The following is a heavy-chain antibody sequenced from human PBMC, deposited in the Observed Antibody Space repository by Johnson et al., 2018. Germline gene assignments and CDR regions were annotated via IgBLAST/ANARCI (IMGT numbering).Heavy chain of an antibody. CDR2: IKQDGSEK. Sequence: EVQLLETGGGLVQPGGSLRLSCAASGFTFSSYWMSWVRQAPGKGLERVANIKQDGSEKYYVDSVKGRFTISRDNAKNSLDLQMNSLRAEETAVYYCARGREFYCSSTSCYAEDYYYGMDVWGQGTTVTVSS. D-gene: IGHD2-2*01. J-gene: IGHJ6*02. V-gene: IGHV3-7*01. CDR3: ARGREFYCSSTSCYAEDYYYGMDV. CDR1: GFTFSSYW.